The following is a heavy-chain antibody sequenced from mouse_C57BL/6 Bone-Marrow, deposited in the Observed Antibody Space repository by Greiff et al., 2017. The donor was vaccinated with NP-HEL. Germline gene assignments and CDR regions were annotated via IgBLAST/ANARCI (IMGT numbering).Heavy chain of an antibody. CDR1: GFSLSTFGMG. J-gene: IGHJ4*01. D-gene: IGHD2-1*01. V-gene: IGHV8-8*01. CDR2: IWWDDDK. Sequence: QVQLKESGPGILQPSQTLSLTCSFSGFSLSTFGMGVGWLRPPPGMGLEWLAHIWWDDDKYYNPALKSRTTISKDTSKNHAFLKIANVDTADTATYYCACNYVGFYYAMDYWGQGTSVTVSS. CDR3: ACNYVGFYYAMDY.